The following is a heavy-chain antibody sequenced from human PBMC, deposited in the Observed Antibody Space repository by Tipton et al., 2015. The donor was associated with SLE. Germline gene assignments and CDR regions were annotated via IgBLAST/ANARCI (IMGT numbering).Heavy chain of an antibody. D-gene: IGHD1-7*01. CDR2: IYHGGST. Sequence: TLSLTCAVSGASISNGGYSWSWLRQPPGKGLEYIGFIYHGGSTYYNPPLKSRVTISVDTSKNQFSLNMNFVTAADTAVYFCARALNWNYPFDSWGQGALVTVSS. V-gene: IGHV4-30-2*01. CDR1: GASISNGGYS. J-gene: IGHJ4*02. CDR3: ARALNWNYPFDS.